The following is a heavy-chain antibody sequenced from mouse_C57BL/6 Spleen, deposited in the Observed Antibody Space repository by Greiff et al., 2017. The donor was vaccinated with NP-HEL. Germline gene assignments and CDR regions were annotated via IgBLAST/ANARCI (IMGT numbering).Heavy chain of an antibody. D-gene: IGHD1-1*01. V-gene: IGHV1-47*01. Sequence: VKLMESGAELVKPGASVKMSCKASGYTFTTYPIEWMKQNHGKSLEWIGNFHPYNDDTKYNEKFKGKATLTVEKSSSTVYLELSRLTSDDSAVYYCARGYYGSSWYFDVWGKGTTVTVSS. CDR1: GYTFTTYP. CDR3: ARGYYGSSWYFDV. CDR2: FHPYNDDT. J-gene: IGHJ1*03.